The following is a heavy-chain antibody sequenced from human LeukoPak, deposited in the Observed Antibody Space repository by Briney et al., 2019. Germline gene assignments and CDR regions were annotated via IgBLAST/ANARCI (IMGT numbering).Heavy chain of an antibody. J-gene: IGHJ6*03. V-gene: IGHV4-39*01. CDR3: ARLSRDRYYDYYMDV. Sequence: SETLSLTCTVSGGSISSSSYYWGWIRQPPGKGLEWIGSIYYSGNTYYNPSLKNRVTISVDTSKKQFSLKLSSVTAADTAVYYCARLSRDRYYDYYMDVWGKGTTVTISS. D-gene: IGHD5-24*01. CDR1: GGSISSSSYY. CDR2: IYYSGNT.